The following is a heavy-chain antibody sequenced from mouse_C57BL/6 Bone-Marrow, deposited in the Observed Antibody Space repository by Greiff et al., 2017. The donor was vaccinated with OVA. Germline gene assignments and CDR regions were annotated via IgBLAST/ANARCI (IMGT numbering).Heavy chain of an antibody. CDR2: IYPSDSET. CDR3: AKGGYYGFAY. D-gene: IGHD2-3*01. CDR1: GYTFPSYW. V-gene: IGHV1-61*01. Sequence: QVQLQQPGAELVRPGSSVKLSCKASGYTFPSYWLDWVKQRPGQGLEWIGNIYPSDSETPYNQKFKAKATLTVDKSSSTAYMQLSSLTSEDSAVYYCAKGGYYGFAYWGQGTLVTVSA. J-gene: IGHJ3*01.